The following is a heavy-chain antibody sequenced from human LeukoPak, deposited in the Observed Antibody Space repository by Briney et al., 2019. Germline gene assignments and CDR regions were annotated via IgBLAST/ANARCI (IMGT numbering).Heavy chain of an antibody. V-gene: IGHV3-23*01. Sequence: GGSLRLSCTASGFTSGDYAMSWVRQAPGKGLEWVSAISGSGGSTYYADSVKGRFTISRDNSKNTLYLQMNSLRAEDTAVYYCAKKITMVRGVIRETENDYWGQGTLVTVSS. D-gene: IGHD3-10*01. CDR3: AKKITMVRGVIRETENDY. CDR1: GFTSGDYA. J-gene: IGHJ4*02. CDR2: ISGSGGST.